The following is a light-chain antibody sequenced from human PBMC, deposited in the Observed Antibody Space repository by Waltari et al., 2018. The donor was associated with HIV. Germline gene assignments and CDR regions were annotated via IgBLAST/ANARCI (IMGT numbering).Light chain of an antibody. CDR3: CSYAGSYTVV. J-gene: IGLJ2*01. V-gene: IGLV2-11*01. CDR1: SSDGGGYNY. CDR2: DVS. Sequence: QSALTQPRSVSGSPGQSVTISCTGTSSDGGGYNYFSWYQQHPGKAPKLMIYDVSKRPSGVPDRFSGSKSGNTASLTISGLQAEDEADYYCCSYAGSYTVVFGGGTKLTVL.